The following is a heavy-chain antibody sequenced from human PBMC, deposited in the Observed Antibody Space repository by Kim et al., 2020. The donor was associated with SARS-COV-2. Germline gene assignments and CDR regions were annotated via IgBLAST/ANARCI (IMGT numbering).Heavy chain of an antibody. V-gene: IGHV1-2*02. CDR1: GYTFTGYY. CDR3: ARFVLVPAAPNSFAMDV. CDR2: INPNSGGT. J-gene: IGHJ6*02. D-gene: IGHD2-2*01. Sequence: ASVKVSCRASGYTFTGYYMHWVRQAPGQGLEWMGWINPNSGGTNYAQKFEGRVTMTRDTSISTAYMELSRLRSDDTALYYCARFVLVPAAPNSFAMDVWGPGTTVTVSS.